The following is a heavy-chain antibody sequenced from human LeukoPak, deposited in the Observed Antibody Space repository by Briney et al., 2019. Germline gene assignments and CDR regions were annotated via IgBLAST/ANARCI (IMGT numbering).Heavy chain of an antibody. J-gene: IGHJ4*02. CDR3: AKGSGSYTDY. CDR1: GVTFSSYG. Sequence: PGRSLRLSCAASGVTFSSYGMHCVRQAPGKGLEWVAVISYDGSNKYYADSVKGRFTISRDNSKNTLYLQMNSLRAEDTAVYYCAKGSGSYTDYWGLGTLVTVSS. D-gene: IGHD1-26*01. CDR2: ISYDGSNK. V-gene: IGHV3-30*18.